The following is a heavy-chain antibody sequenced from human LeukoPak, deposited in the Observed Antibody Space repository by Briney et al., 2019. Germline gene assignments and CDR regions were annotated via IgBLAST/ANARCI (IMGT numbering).Heavy chain of an antibody. CDR2: IYTSGST. V-gene: IGHV4-61*02. D-gene: IGHD6-13*01. CDR1: GGSISSGSYY. CDR3: ARGDSSSWHDPRGYYYMDV. Sequence: SETLCLTCTVSGGSISSGSYYWSWIRQPAGKGLEWIGRIYTSGSTNYNPSLKSRVTISVDTSKNQFSLKLSSVTAADTAVYYCARGDSSSWHDPRGYYYMDVWGKGTTVTISS. J-gene: IGHJ6*03.